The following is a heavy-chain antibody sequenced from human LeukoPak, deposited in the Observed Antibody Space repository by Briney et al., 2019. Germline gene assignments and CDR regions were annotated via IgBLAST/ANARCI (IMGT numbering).Heavy chain of an antibody. D-gene: IGHD1-26*01. Sequence: ASVKVSCKASGYTFTGYYMHWVRQAPGQGLEWMGWINPNSGGTNYAQKFQGRVTMTRDTSISTAYMELSRLRSDDTAVYYCARVLGSSDHFDYWGQGTLVTVSS. J-gene: IGHJ4*02. V-gene: IGHV1-2*02. CDR3: ARVLGSSDHFDY. CDR1: GYTFTGYY. CDR2: INPNSGGT.